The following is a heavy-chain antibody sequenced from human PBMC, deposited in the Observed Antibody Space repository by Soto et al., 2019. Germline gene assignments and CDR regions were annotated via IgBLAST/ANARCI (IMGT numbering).Heavy chain of an antibody. D-gene: IGHD2-2*01. Sequence: QVQLVQSGAEVKKPGASVKVSCKASGYTFTSYGISWVRQAPGQGLEWLGWISAYNGNTNYALKLQGRVTMTTDTSTSTAYMEPRSLRSDDTAVYYCARDIVVVPAAISPGDYWGQGTPVTVSS. CDR3: ARDIVVVPAAISPGDY. V-gene: IGHV1-18*01. J-gene: IGHJ4*02. CDR1: GYTFTSYG. CDR2: ISAYNGNT.